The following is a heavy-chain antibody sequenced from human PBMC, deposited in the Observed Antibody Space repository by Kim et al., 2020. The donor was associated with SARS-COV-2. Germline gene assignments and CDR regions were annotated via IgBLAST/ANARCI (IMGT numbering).Heavy chain of an antibody. CDR1: GGTFSSYA. Sequence: SVKVSCKASGGTFSSYAISWVRQAPGQGLEWMGGIIPIFGTANYAQKFQGRVTITPDESTSTAYMELSSLGSEDTAVYYCAGAQSAAVWRFDYWGQGTLVTVSS. CDR3: AGAQSAAVWRFDY. D-gene: IGHD6-19*01. J-gene: IGHJ4*02. V-gene: IGHV1-69*13. CDR2: IIPIFGTA.